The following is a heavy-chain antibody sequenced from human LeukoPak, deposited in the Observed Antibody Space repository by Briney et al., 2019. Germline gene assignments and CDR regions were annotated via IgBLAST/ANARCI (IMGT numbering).Heavy chain of an antibody. D-gene: IGHD3-22*01. Sequence: GGSLRLSCAASGFTFSNAWMSWVRQALGKGLEWVGRIKSKTDGGTTDYAAPVKGRFTISRDDSKNTLYLQMNSLKTEDTAVYYCTTIIYYDSSGYFTYWGQGTLVTVSS. CDR3: TTIIYYDSSGYFTY. CDR1: GFTFSNAW. CDR2: IKSKTDGGTT. V-gene: IGHV3-15*01. J-gene: IGHJ4*02.